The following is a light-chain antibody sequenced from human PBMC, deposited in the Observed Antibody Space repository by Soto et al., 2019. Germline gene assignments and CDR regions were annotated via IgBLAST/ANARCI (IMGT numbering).Light chain of an antibody. CDR1: SSDVGGYNY. V-gene: IGLV2-8*01. CDR3: TSYAGGNNLV. Sequence: QSALTQPPSASGSPGQSVTLSCTGTSSDVGGYNYVSWYQQHPGKAPKLLIYEVSKRPSGVPNRFFGFKSGYTASLTVSGLRAEDEADYYCTSYAGGNNLVFGGGTKLPVL. J-gene: IGLJ3*02. CDR2: EVS.